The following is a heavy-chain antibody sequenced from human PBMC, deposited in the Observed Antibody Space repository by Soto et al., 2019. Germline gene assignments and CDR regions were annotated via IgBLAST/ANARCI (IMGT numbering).Heavy chain of an antibody. J-gene: IGHJ4*02. Sequence: EVQLVESGGDLVQPGGSLRLSCAASGFTFGIYDMHWVRQATGKGPEWVSTINTAGDTYSPGSVKGRFTISRENAKNSLYLQMNSLRVDDTAVYFCVRGRDSGLYYFDSWGQGTLVTVSS. V-gene: IGHV3-13*01. CDR2: INTAGDT. CDR1: GFTFGIYD. D-gene: IGHD2-21*01. CDR3: VRGRDSGLYYFDS.